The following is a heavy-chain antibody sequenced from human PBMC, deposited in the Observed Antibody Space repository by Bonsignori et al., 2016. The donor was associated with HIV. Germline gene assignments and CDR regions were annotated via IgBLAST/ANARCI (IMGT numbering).Heavy chain of an antibody. CDR2: IYHGGST. J-gene: IGHJ3*02. CDR3: ARGRYAFDI. V-gene: IGHV4-30-2*01. Sequence: WIRQPPGKGLEWIGYIYHGGSTYYNPSLKSRVTISVDRSKNQFSLKLSSVTAADTAVYYCARGRYAFDIWGQGTMVTVSS.